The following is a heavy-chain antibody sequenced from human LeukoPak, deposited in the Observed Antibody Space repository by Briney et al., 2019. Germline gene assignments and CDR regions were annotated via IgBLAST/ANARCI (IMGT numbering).Heavy chain of an antibody. CDR3: AKDERGGYNFDY. V-gene: IGHV3-23*01. Sequence: GGSLRLSCVGSGFTFRSHAMSWVRQAPGKGLEWVSAISGSGGSTYYADSVKGRFTISRDNSKNTLYLQMNSLRAEDTAVYYCAKDERGGYNFDYWGQGTLVTVSS. J-gene: IGHJ4*02. CDR2: ISGSGGST. D-gene: IGHD5-24*01. CDR1: GFTFRSHA.